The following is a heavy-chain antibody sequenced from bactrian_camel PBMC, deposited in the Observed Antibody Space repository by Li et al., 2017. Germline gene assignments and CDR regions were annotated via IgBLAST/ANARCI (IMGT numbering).Heavy chain of an antibody. V-gene: IGHV3S40*01. Sequence: VQLVESGGGLVKPGGSLRLSCAASGITFSSYYMSWVRQAPGKGLEWVSAIQSGGGSTFYANSVKGQFTISRDDAKNTLYLQLNSLKTEDTALYYCVCGTSPMFWGQGTQVT. CDR2: IQSGGGST. J-gene: IGHJ4*01. CDR1: GITFSSYY. CDR3: VCGTSPMF.